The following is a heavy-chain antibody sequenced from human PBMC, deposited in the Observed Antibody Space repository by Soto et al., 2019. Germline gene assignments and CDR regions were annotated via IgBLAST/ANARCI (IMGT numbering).Heavy chain of an antibody. D-gene: IGHD2-15*01. J-gene: IGHJ6*02. Sequence: GGSLRLSCAGSGFTFSNYAMSWVRQAPGKGLEWVSGISASGGATYYADSVKGRFTISRDNSKNTHSLQMNSLRAEDTAVYYCAKDQNGAYVGGFEFRGQGTTVTVSS. V-gene: IGHV3-23*01. CDR3: AKDQNGAYVGGFEF. CDR1: GFTFSNYA. CDR2: ISASGGAT.